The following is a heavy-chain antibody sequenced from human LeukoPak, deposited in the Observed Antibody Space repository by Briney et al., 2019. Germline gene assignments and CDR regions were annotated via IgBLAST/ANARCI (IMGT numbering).Heavy chain of an antibody. Sequence: SQTLSLTCTVSGGSISSGSYYWSWIRQSAGKGLEWIGRIYTSGSTNYNPPLKSRVTISVDTSKNQFSLKLSSVTAADTAVYYCARESHFQAARGFSGYDSDYWGQGTLVTVSS. D-gene: IGHD5-12*01. CDR2: IYTSGST. J-gene: IGHJ4*02. V-gene: IGHV4-61*02. CDR3: ARESHFQAARGFSGYDSDY. CDR1: GGSISSGSYY.